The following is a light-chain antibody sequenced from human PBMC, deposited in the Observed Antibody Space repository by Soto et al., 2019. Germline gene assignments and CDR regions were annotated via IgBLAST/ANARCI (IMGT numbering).Light chain of an antibody. CDR3: QQYGSPWT. CDR1: QSVSSSY. Sequence: EIVLTQSPGTLSLSPGERATLSCRASQSVSSSYLAWYQQKPGQAPRLLIYGASSRATGIPDRFSGSGSGTDFTLTISRLEPDDFAVSYCQQYGSPWTFGHGTKVEIK. CDR2: GAS. V-gene: IGKV3-20*01. J-gene: IGKJ1*01.